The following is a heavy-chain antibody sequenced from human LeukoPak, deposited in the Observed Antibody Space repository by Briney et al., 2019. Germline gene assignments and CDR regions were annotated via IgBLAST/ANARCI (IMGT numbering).Heavy chain of an antibody. D-gene: IGHD6-19*01. J-gene: IGHJ4*02. CDR3: ARGAGRSGSDY. V-gene: IGHV3-11*01. Sequence: PGGSLRLPCAASGFSFSDHYMTWVRQAPGKGLEWLSYISGSGSDIDYAGSVKGRFTISRDNAKNSLYLQMNILRAEDTAVYYCARGAGRSGSDYWGQGTLVTVSS. CDR1: GFSFSDHY. CDR2: ISGSGSDI.